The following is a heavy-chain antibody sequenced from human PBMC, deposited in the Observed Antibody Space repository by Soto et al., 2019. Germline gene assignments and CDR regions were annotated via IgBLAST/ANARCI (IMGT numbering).Heavy chain of an antibody. J-gene: IGHJ4*01. Sequence: SVKVSCKASGVTFSSYAMSWVGQAPLQVLEWMGGIIPIFGTANYAQKFQGRVTITADESTRTHYMELSSLRSEDTDVYYCARDRGEYCGGDCFDYWG. D-gene: IGHD2-21*01. CDR3: ARDRGEYCGGDCFDY. CDR2: IIPIFGTA. CDR1: GVTFSSYA. V-gene: IGHV1-69*13.